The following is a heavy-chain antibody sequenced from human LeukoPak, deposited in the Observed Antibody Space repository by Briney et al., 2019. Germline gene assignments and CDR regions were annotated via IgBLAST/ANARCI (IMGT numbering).Heavy chain of an antibody. CDR2: IYYSGST. D-gene: IGHD3-22*01. J-gene: IGHJ4*02. CDR3: ARHYYDSSGYYYQDY. Sequence: SETLSLTCTVSGGSINNYYWSWIRQPPGKGLEWIGYIYYSGSTNYNPSLKSRVTISVDTSKNQFSLKLSSVTAADTAVYYCARHYYDSSGYYYQDYWGQGALVTVSS. CDR1: GGSINNYY. V-gene: IGHV4-59*08.